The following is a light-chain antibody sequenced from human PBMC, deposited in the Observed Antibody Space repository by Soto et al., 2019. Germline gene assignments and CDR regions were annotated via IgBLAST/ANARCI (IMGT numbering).Light chain of an antibody. Sequence: IQMTQSQSSLSASVVDRVIMCLRASQGIGNALGWYQQKPGKPPKVLIYGASNLQSGVPPRFSGSGSGTDFTLAISSLQPEDSATYYCLQDINYPWTFGQGTKVDIK. J-gene: IGKJ1*01. CDR3: LQDINYPWT. CDR2: GAS. V-gene: IGKV1-6*01. CDR1: QGIGNA.